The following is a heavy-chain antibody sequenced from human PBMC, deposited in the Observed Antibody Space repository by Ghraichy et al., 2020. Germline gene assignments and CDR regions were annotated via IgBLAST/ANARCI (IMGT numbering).Heavy chain of an antibody. CDR2: INHSGST. CDR3: ARGRRGSSSSVWTPPYNWFDP. D-gene: IGHD6-6*01. Sequence: SETLSLTCAVYGGSFSGYYWSWIRQPPGKGLEWIGEINHSGSTNYNPSLKSRVTISVDTSKNQFSLKLSSVTAADTAVYYCARGRRGSSSSVWTPPYNWFDPWGQGTLVTVSS. J-gene: IGHJ5*02. CDR1: GGSFSGYY. V-gene: IGHV4-34*01.